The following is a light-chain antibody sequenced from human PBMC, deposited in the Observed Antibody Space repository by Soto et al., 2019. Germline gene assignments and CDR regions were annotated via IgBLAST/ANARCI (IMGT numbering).Light chain of an antibody. CDR2: DAS. Sequence: DIALTQSPATLYLSPEKRATLSCRASQSVSSGLLAWYQHKPGQAPSLLIFDASRRATGIPDRFSGSGSGTDFTLAISSLQPEDSATYYCLQDINYPWTFGQGTKVDI. V-gene: IGKV3D-20*02. CDR3: LQDINYPWT. CDR1: QSVSSGL. J-gene: IGKJ1*01.